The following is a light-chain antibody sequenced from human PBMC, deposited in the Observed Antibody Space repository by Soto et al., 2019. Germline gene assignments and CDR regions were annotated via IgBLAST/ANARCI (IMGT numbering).Light chain of an antibody. CDR1: QGISSW. Sequence: DIQMTQSPSSVSASVGDRVTITCRASQGISSWLAWYQQKPGKAPKLLIYAASSLQSGDPSRFSRSRSGAEYTLTSSSLQPEDFATYDCQQANSFPHTFGQGTKLEIK. CDR2: AAS. CDR3: QQANSFPHT. V-gene: IGKV1-12*01. J-gene: IGKJ2*01.